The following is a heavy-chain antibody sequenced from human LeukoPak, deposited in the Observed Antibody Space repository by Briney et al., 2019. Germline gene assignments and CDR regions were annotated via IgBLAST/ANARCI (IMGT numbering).Heavy chain of an antibody. CDR1: GFTFSSYA. V-gene: IGHV3-64D*09. CDR3: VKGTSY. CDR2: ISSNGGST. Sequence: GGSLRLSCSASGFTFSSYAMHWVRQAPGKGLGYVSAISSNGGSTYYADSVKGRFTISRDNSKNTLYLQMSSLRAEDTAVYYCVKGTSYWGQGTLVTVSS. J-gene: IGHJ4*02.